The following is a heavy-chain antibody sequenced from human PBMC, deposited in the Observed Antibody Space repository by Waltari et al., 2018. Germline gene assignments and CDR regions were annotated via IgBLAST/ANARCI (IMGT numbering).Heavy chain of an antibody. Sequence: QLQLQESGPGLVKPSETLSLTCTASGGSTSSSRYYWGWIRQPPGKGLEWIGSMYYSGTTHYNPSLKSRVTISVDTSKNQLSLKLTSVTAADTAVYYCASIMASSWTYYFDYWGQGTLVTVSS. J-gene: IGHJ4*02. CDR3: ASIMASSWTYYFDY. D-gene: IGHD6-13*01. CDR2: MYYSGTT. V-gene: IGHV4-39*01. CDR1: GGSTSSSRYY.